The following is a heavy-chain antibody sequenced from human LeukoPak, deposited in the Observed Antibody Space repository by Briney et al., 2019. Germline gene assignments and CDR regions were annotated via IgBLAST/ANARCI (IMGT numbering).Heavy chain of an antibody. D-gene: IGHD2-2*03. CDR3: VKEVTGYGYFDY. J-gene: IGHJ4*02. V-gene: IGHV3-23*01. Sequence: SGGSLRLSCVASGFTFSNYAMSWVRQAPGKGLEWIAALNGGRTFFQDSVRGRFTISRDNSKNTLYLQLNSLGGDDTAVYYCVKEVTGYGYFDYWGRGTLVTVSS. CDR1: GFTFSNYA. CDR2: LNGGRT.